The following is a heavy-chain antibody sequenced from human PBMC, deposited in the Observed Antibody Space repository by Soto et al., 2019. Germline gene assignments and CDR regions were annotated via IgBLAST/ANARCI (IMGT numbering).Heavy chain of an antibody. Sequence: SETLSLTCAVYGGSFSGYYWSWIRQPPGKGLEWIGEINHSGSTNYNPSLKSRVTISVDTSKNQFSLKLSSVTAADTAVYYCASKGPYYDSREQGGHNWFDPGGQGPLVPVPS. CDR2: INHSGST. J-gene: IGHJ5*02. V-gene: IGHV4-34*01. CDR1: GGSFSGYY. D-gene: IGHD3-22*01. CDR3: ASKGPYYDSREQGGHNWFDP.